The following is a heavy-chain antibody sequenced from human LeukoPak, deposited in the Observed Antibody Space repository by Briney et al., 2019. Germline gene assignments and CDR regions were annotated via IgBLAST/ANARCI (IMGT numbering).Heavy chain of an antibody. CDR3: AKTLPVVAATYDY. CDR2: IRYDGSDK. Sequence: PGGSLRLSCAASGITFSSYGMHWVRQAPGKGLEWVAFIRYDGSDKYYADSVKGRFTISRDNSKNTLYLQMNSLRAEDTAVYYCAKTLPVVAATYDYWGQGTLVTDSS. D-gene: IGHD2-2*01. J-gene: IGHJ4*02. CDR1: GITFSSYG. V-gene: IGHV3-30*02.